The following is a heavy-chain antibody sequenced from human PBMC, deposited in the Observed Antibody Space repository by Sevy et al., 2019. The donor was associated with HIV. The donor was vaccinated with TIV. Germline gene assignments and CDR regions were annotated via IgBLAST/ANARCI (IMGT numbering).Heavy chain of an antibody. CDR2: IKQDAGQK. D-gene: IGHD1-7*01. J-gene: IGHJ4*02. CDR3: ARDDGNYYFHY. CDR1: GFTFSKYW. Sequence: GGYLRLSCAASGFTFSKYWMGWVRQAPGKGLEWVANIKQDAGQKYYADSVKGRFTISRDNAKNSLYLQMNSLRAEDTAVYFCARDDGNYYFHYWGQGTLVTVSS. V-gene: IGHV3-7*01.